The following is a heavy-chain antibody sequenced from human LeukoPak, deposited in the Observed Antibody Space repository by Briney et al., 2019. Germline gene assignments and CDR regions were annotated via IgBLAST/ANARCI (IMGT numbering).Heavy chain of an antibody. Sequence: ASVKVSCKASGYTFTGYYMHWVRQAPGQGLEWMGWINPNSGGTNYAQKFQGRVTMTRDTSISTAYMELSRLRSDDTAVYYCARDYSSSPRKFDYWGQGTLVTVSS. CDR1: GYTFTGYY. CDR3: ARDYSSSPRKFDY. V-gene: IGHV1-2*02. CDR2: INPNSGGT. J-gene: IGHJ4*02. D-gene: IGHD6-13*01.